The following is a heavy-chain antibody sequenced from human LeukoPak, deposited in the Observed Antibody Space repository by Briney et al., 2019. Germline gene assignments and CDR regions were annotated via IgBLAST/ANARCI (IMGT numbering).Heavy chain of an antibody. CDR2: IYYSGST. CDR1: GGSISSYY. V-gene: IGHV4-59*08. J-gene: IGHJ6*03. D-gene: IGHD5/OR15-5a*01. CDR3: ARSTIYYYYMDV. Sequence: ASETLSLTCTVSGGSISSYYWSWIRQPPGKGLEWIGYIYYSGSTNYNPSLKSRVTISVDTSKNQFSLKVSSVTAADTAVYYCARSTIYYYYMDVWGKGTTVTVSS.